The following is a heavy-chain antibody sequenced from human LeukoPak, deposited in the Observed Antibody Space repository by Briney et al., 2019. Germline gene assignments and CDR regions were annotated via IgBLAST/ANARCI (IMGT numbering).Heavy chain of an antibody. V-gene: IGHV3-21*01. J-gene: IGHJ6*02. CDR3: ARDVVGATPEGYNYYYGMDV. D-gene: IGHD1-26*01. CDR2: ISSSSSYI. CDR1: GFTFSSYS. Sequence: SGGSLRLSCAASGFTFSSYSMNWVRQAPGKGLEWVSFISSSSSYIYYADSVKGRFTISRDNAKNSLYLQMNSLRAEDTAVYYCARDVVGATPEGYNYYYGMDVWGQGTTVTVSS.